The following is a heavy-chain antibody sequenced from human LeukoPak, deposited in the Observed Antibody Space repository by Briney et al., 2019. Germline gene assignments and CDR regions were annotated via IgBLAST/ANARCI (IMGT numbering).Heavy chain of an antibody. CDR2: IKQDGNEK. J-gene: IGHJ4*02. Sequence: GGSLRLSCAASGFTFNNYWMSWVRQAPGKGLEWVARIKQDGNEKYYVDSVNGRFTISRDNAKNSLYLQMNSSRADDTAVYYCARGGQWLAPDYWGQGTLVTVSS. D-gene: IGHD6-19*01. V-gene: IGHV3-7*01. CDR1: GFTFNNYW. CDR3: ARGGQWLAPDY.